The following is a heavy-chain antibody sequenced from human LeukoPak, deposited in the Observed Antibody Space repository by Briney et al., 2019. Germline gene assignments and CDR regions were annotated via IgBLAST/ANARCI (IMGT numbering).Heavy chain of an antibody. V-gene: IGHV3-48*02. J-gene: IGHJ4*02. Sequence: GGSLTLSCAASGFTFSSYTMNWVRQAPGKGLEWVSYISSSSSTIYYADSVKGRFTISRDNSKNSLYLQMNSLRDEDTAVYYCARGVVTAYSPFDYWGQGTLVTVSS. D-gene: IGHD2-21*02. CDR1: GFTFSSYT. CDR2: ISSSSSTI. CDR3: ARGVVTAYSPFDY.